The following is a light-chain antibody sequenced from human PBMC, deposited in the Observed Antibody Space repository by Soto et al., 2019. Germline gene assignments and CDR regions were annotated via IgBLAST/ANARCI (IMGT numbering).Light chain of an antibody. Sequence: QSALTQPASVSGSPGQSITISCTGTSSDAGGYNYVSWYQQHPGKAPKLMIYDVSNRPSGVSNRFSGSKSDNTASLTISGLQAEDEADYYCSSYTSSSTLYVFGTGTKVTVL. CDR3: SSYTSSSTLYV. CDR1: SSDAGGYNY. J-gene: IGLJ1*01. CDR2: DVS. V-gene: IGLV2-14*01.